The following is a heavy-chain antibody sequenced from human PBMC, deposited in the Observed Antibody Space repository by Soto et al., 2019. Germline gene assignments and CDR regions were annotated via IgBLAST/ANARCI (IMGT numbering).Heavy chain of an antibody. CDR3: ARLTTMVREAVPQS. V-gene: IGHV4-34*01. Sequence: SETLSLTCAVYGGSFSGYYWSWIRQPPGKGLEWIGEINHSGSTNYNPSLKSRVTISVDTSKNQFSLKLSSVTAADTAVYYCARLTTMVREAVPQSWGQGTLVTVSS. CDR2: INHSGST. J-gene: IGHJ5*02. CDR1: GGSFSGYY. D-gene: IGHD3-10*01.